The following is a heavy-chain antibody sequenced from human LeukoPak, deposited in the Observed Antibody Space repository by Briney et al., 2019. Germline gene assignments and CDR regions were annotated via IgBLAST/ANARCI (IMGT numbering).Heavy chain of an antibody. D-gene: IGHD5-12*01. Sequence: GESLVTSFKGSGYSFATYWISWVRQMPGKGLDWMGRIDPSDSYTNYSPSFQGHVTISADKSISTAYLEWSSLKASDTAMYYCARLKRGYSGYLYFDYWGQGTLV. CDR3: ARLKRGYSGYLYFDY. V-gene: IGHV5-10-1*01. CDR2: IDPSDSYT. CDR1: GYSFATYW. J-gene: IGHJ4*02.